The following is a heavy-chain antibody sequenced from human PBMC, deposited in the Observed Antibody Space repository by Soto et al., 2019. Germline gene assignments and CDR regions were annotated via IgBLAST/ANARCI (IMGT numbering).Heavy chain of an antibody. D-gene: IGHD6-6*01. CDR3: AHRPSYSSSRNCDY. CDR2: IYWDDDK. V-gene: IGHV2-5*02. J-gene: IGHJ4*02. Sequence: GLDLAWLALIYWDDDKRYNPSLKRRLTVTKDTSENQVVLTMTNMDPVDTATYYCAHRPSYSSSRNCDYCGQGTLVTVSS.